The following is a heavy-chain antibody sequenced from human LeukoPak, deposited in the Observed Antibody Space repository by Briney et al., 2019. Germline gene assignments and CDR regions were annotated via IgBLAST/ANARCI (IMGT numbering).Heavy chain of an antibody. CDR3: ATIGDRRTGELYRIDY. CDR2: VSYEGSNK. Sequence: PGWSLRLSCAASGFTFSNYAMHWGRQAPGKGLEWVAVVSYEGSNKYYADSVKGRFTISRDNSKNTLYLQMNSLRPEDAAIYYCATIGDRRTGELYRIDYWGQGTLVTVSS. V-gene: IGHV3-30-3*01. D-gene: IGHD7-27*01. J-gene: IGHJ4*02. CDR1: GFTFSNYA.